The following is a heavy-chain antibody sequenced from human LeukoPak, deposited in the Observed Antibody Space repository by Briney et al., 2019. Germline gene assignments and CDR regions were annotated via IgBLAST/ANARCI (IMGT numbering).Heavy chain of an antibody. D-gene: IGHD2-2*01. Sequence: GESLKISCKGPGYIFTNNWIGWVRQMPGKGLEWMGVIYPRDSRTTYSPSFQGQVTISADKSISTSYLQWTSLKASDTAMYYCARHLSDITSSPNYWGPGTLVTVSS. CDR1: GYIFTNNW. CDR2: IYPRDSRT. V-gene: IGHV5-51*01. CDR3: ARHLSDITSSPNY. J-gene: IGHJ4*02.